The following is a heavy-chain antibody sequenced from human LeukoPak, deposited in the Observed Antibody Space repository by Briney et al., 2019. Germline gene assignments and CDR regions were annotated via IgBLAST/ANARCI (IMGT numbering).Heavy chain of an antibody. CDR2: IIPILGTT. J-gene: IGHJ3*02. Sequence: GATVKVPCKASGGTFSSYAVNRLRQAPGQGLEWMGGIIPILGTTNYAQKFQGTVTITADESATTAYMELSSLRSKDTALYYCARIKRPVNLAARPGRDAFDIWGQGTMVTVSS. CDR3: ARIKRPVNLAARPGRDAFDI. D-gene: IGHD6-6*01. CDR1: GGTFSSYA. V-gene: IGHV1-69*13.